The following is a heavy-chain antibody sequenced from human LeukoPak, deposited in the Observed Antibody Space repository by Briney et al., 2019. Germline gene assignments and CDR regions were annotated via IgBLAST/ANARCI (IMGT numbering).Heavy chain of an antibody. J-gene: IGHJ4*02. D-gene: IGHD3-10*01. V-gene: IGHV4-59*01. CDR1: GGSISSYY. Sequence: KPSETLSLTCTVSGGSISSYYWSWIRQPPGKGLEWIGCIYYSGSTNYNPSLKSRVTISVDTSKNQFSLKLSSVTAADTAVYYCARSSYYGSGSYFDYWGQGTLVTVSS. CDR2: IYYSGST. CDR3: ARSSYYGSGSYFDY.